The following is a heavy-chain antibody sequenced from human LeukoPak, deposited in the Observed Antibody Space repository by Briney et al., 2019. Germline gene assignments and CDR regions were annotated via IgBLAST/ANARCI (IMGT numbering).Heavy chain of an antibody. CDR3: ARDYYGSGSYIDY. CDR2: IIPIFGTA. D-gene: IGHD3-10*01. J-gene: IGHJ4*02. V-gene: IGHV1-69*13. CDR1: GGTFSSYA. Sequence: SVKSSCKASGGTFSSYAISWVRQAPGQGLEWMGGIIPIFGTASYAQKFQGRVTITADESTSTAYMELSSLRSEDTAVYYCARDYYGSGSYIDYWGQGTLVTVSS.